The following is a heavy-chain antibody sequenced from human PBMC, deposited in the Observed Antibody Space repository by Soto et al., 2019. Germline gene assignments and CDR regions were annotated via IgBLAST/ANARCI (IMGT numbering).Heavy chain of an antibody. V-gene: IGHV1-58*01. J-gene: IGHJ6*02. CDR3: AAERLMYGMDV. CDR1: GFTFSGSV. CDR2: IVVGSGDT. D-gene: IGHD3-16*01. Sequence: QMQLVQSGPEVKKPGTSVKVSCKASGFTFSGSVVQWVRQTRGHRLEWIGWIVVGSGDTNSAQKFQERVNITRDRSTSTANMELSSLRSEDTAVYYCAAERLMYGMDVWGQGTTVIVSS.